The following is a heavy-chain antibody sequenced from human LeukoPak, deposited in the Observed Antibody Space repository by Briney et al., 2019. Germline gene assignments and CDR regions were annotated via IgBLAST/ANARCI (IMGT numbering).Heavy chain of an antibody. Sequence: SETLSLTFPVSGGSISSYYWSWIRPPARKGLEWIGRIYTSGSTNYNPSLKSRVTMSVDTSKNQFSLKLSSVTAADTAVYYCARELANWGFYYYYYMDVWGKGTTVTVSS. CDR3: ARELANWGFYYYYYMDV. CDR1: GGSISSYY. CDR2: IYTSGST. V-gene: IGHV4-4*07. D-gene: IGHD7-27*01. J-gene: IGHJ6*03.